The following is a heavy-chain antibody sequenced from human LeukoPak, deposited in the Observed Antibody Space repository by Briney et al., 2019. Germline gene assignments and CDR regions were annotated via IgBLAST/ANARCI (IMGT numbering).Heavy chain of an antibody. CDR1: GGSISSSY. CDR2: IYDSETT. J-gene: IGHJ4*02. D-gene: IGHD6-19*01. CDR3: ARQAYSSGWYTAAY. V-gene: IGHV4-59*08. Sequence: SETLSLICTVSGGSISSSYWRWIRQPPGKGLEWIASIYDSETTKYNPSLRSRATISSDTSKNQFSLKLSSVTAADTAVYYCARQAYSSGWYTAAYWGQGTLVTVSS.